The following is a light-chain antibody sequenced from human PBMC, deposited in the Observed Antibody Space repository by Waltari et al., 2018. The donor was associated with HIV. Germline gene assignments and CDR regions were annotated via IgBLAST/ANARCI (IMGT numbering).Light chain of an antibody. CDR3: SSYTTGSTLVV. CDR1: SSDVGGYHY. Sequence: QSALTQPASVSGSPGQSITISCTGTSSDVGGYHYVSWYQQFPGKAPKLMLSEVSNRPSGVSDRLSGSKSGNTASLTISGLQAEDEADYYGSSYTTGSTLVVFGTGTKVIVL. J-gene: IGLJ1*01. V-gene: IGLV2-14*01. CDR2: EVS.